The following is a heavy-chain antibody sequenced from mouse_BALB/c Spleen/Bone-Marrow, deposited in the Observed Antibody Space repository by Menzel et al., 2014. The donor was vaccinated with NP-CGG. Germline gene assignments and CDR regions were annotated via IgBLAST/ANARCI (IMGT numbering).Heavy chain of an antibody. J-gene: IGHJ4*01. CDR2: IYPGDGDT. CDR3: ARRGSDYENAMDY. Sequence: VQLQQPGAELARPGASVKLSCKAAGYTFTSYWMQWVKQRPGQGLEWIGAIYPGDGDTRYSQKFKEKATLTADKSSSTAYIQLSSLASEDSAVYYCARRGSDYENAMDYWGQETSVIVSS. D-gene: IGHD2-4*01. CDR1: GYTFTSYW. V-gene: IGHV1-87*01.